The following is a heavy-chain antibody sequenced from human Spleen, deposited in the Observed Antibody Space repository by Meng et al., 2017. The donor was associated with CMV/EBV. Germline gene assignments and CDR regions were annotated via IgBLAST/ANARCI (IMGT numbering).Heavy chain of an antibody. CDR2: IGWNGINT. CDR1: GFRFDDSA. D-gene: IGHD6-13*01. J-gene: IGHJ4*02. CDR3: AKGGVSWYLYS. Sequence: SLKISFAASGFRFDDSAMHGVRQAPGKGLEWVSGIGWNGINTGYADSVKGRFIISRDTSKNMVYLLMNSLRAEDTALYYCAKGGVSWYLYSWGQGTLVTVSS. V-gene: IGHV3-9*01.